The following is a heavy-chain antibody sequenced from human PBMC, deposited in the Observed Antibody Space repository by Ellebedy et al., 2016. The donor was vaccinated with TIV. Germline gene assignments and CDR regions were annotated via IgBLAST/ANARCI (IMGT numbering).Heavy chain of an antibody. Sequence: GGSLRLXXAASGFTFSSYSMNWVRQAPGKGLEWVSYISSSSSTIYYADSVKGRFTISRDNAKNSLYLQMNSLRDEDTAVYYCAREHTLIWSGYFDYYGMDVWGQGTTVTVSS. J-gene: IGHJ6*02. CDR1: GFTFSSYS. V-gene: IGHV3-48*02. CDR3: AREHTLIWSGYFDYYGMDV. CDR2: ISSSSSTI. D-gene: IGHD3-3*01.